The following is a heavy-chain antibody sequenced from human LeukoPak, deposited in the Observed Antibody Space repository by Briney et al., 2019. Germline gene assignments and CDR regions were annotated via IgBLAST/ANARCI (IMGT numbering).Heavy chain of an antibody. CDR2: INHSGST. CDR1: GGSFSGYY. Sequence: PSETLSLTCAVYGGSFSGYYWSWIRQPPGKGLEWIGEINHSGSTNYNPSLKSRVTISVDTSKNQFSLKLSSVTAADTAVYYCAREGVVGAYGHFDYWGQGTLATVSS. V-gene: IGHV4-34*01. CDR3: AREGVVGAYGHFDY. D-gene: IGHD2-15*01. J-gene: IGHJ4*02.